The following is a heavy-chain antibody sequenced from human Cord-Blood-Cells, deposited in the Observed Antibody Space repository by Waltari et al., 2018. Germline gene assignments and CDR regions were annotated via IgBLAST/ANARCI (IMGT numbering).Heavy chain of an antibody. V-gene: IGHV4-39*01. J-gene: IGHJ4*02. CDR2: IYYSGGT. D-gene: IGHD3-10*01. CDR3: ARLGAGDRYYFDY. CDR1: GGSISSSSYY. Sequence: QLQLQESGPGLVKPSETLSLTCTVSGGSISSSSYYWGWIRQPPGKGLEWIGSIYYSGGTYSNPSLKSRVTISVGTSKNQFSLKLSSVTAADTAVYYCARLGAGDRYYFDYWGQGTLVTVSS.